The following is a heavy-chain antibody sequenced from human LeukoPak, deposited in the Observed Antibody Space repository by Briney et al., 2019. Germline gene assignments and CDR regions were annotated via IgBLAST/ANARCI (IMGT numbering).Heavy chain of an antibody. CDR3: TRGSSISAQGDT. D-gene: IGHD3-16*01. Sequence: ASVKVSCKASGSTFTSYGISWVRQAPGQGLEWMGWISVYNGNTNYAQKLQSRVTMTTDTATSTAYMELRSLTSDDTAVFYCTRGSSISAQGDTWGQGTLVSVSS. J-gene: IGHJ4*02. CDR1: GSTFTSYG. CDR2: ISVYNGNT. V-gene: IGHV1-18*01.